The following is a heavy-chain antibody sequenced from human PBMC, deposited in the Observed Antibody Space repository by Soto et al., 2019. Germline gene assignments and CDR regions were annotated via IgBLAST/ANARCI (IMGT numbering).Heavy chain of an antibody. Sequence: QVQLVQSGAEVKKPGASVKVSCKASGNTLTNYYMHWVRQAPGQGLEWMGIIIPSGGSTSYAQKFQGRVTLTRDTSTSTVYMELSSLRSEDTAVYYCATSSGWYSDFDYWGQGTLVTVSS. CDR3: ATSSGWYSDFDY. CDR2: IIPSGGST. D-gene: IGHD6-19*01. V-gene: IGHV1-46*03. CDR1: GNTLTNYY. J-gene: IGHJ4*02.